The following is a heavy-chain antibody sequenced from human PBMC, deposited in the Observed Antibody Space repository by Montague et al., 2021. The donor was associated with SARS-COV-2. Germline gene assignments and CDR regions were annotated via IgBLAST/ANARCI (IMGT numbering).Heavy chain of an antibody. CDR1: GGSFSSYY. Sequence: SETLSLTCAVSGGSFSSYYWSWIRQPPGKGLEWIAEINHSGSSNYNPSLKSRVTMSVDASKNQFSLKLNSVTVADTAVYYCARLAYCGADCFSGWEIFFGSWGQGTLVTVSS. J-gene: IGHJ4*02. D-gene: IGHD2-21*02. CDR2: INHSGSS. CDR3: ARLAYCGADCFSGWEIFFGS. V-gene: IGHV4-34*01.